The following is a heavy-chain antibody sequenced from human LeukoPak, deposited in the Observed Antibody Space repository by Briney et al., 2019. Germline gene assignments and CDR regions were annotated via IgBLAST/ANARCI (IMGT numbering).Heavy chain of an antibody. D-gene: IGHD2-15*01. CDR2: TYYRSKWYN. CDR3: AREGTDIVVVVAASHYGMDV. Sequence: SQTLSLTCALSGDSVSSNSAAWNWIRQSPSRGLEWLGRTYYRSKWYNDYAVSVKSRITINPDTSKNQFSLQLNSVTPEDTAVYYCAREGTDIVVVVAASHYGMDVWGQGTTVTVSS. J-gene: IGHJ6*02. CDR1: GDSVSSNSAA. V-gene: IGHV6-1*01.